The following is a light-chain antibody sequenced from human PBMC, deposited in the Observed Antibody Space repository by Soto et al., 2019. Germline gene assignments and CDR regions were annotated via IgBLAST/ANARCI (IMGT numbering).Light chain of an antibody. CDR3: SSYAGTNNYV. Sequence: QSALTQPPSASGSPGQSVTISCTGTSSDVGAYHYVPWYQQHPGKAPTLIIYEVSQRPSGVPDRFSGSKSGNTASLTVSGLQADDEADYYCSSYAGTNNYVFGTGTKVTVL. J-gene: IGLJ1*01. CDR2: EVS. CDR1: SSDVGAYHY. V-gene: IGLV2-8*01.